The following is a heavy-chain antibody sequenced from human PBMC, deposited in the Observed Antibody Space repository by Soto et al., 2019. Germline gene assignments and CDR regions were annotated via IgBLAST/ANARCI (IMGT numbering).Heavy chain of an antibody. CDR3: ARDHRAHFTVTTPD. Sequence: PSETLSLTCTVSGGPISSGDYYWSWIRQPPGKGLEWIGYIYYSGSTYYNPSLKSRVTISVDTSKNQFSLKLSSVTAADTAVYYCARDHRAHFTVTTPDWGQGTLVTVS. CDR2: IYYSGST. V-gene: IGHV4-30-4*08. CDR1: GGPISSGDYY. J-gene: IGHJ4*02. D-gene: IGHD4-17*01.